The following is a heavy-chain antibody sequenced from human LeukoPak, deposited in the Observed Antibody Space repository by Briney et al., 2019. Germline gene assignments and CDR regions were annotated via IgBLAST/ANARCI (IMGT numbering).Heavy chain of an antibody. V-gene: IGHV4-59*12. J-gene: IGHJ3*02. D-gene: IGHD3-10*01. Sequence: SETLSLTCTVSSGSINAYYWTWIRQPPGKELEWIGYIYYSGSTTYNPSLQSRVTMSVDTSKNQFSLNLSSVTAADTAVYYCAKSNGYGLVDIWGQGTMVTVSS. CDR2: IYYSGST. CDR1: SGSINAYY. CDR3: AKSNGYGLVDI.